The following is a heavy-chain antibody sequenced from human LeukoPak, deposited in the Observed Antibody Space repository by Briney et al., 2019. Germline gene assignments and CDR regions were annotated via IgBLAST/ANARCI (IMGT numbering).Heavy chain of an antibody. J-gene: IGHJ3*02. D-gene: IGHD3-9*01. CDR3: AREENILTGNPFDI. Sequence: GRSLRLYCAASRLTFSSHWMIWVRQAPGKGLEWVANIKQDGSEKYYVDSVKGRFTISRDNAKNSLYLQMNSLRAEDTAVYYCAREENILTGNPFDIWGQGTMVTVSS. V-gene: IGHV3-7*03. CDR1: RLTFSSHW. CDR2: IKQDGSEK.